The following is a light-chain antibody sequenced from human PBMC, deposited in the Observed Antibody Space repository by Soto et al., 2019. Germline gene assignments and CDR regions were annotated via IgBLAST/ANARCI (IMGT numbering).Light chain of an antibody. Sequence: IKLTQSPYSLCASVGERVTLTCRASQSISSYLNWYQQKPGKAPKLLIYAASSLQSGVPSRFSGSGSGTDFTLTISSLQPEDFATYYCQQSYSTRITFGQGTRLEIK. J-gene: IGKJ5*01. CDR2: AAS. CDR1: QSISSY. V-gene: IGKV1-39*01. CDR3: QQSYSTRIT.